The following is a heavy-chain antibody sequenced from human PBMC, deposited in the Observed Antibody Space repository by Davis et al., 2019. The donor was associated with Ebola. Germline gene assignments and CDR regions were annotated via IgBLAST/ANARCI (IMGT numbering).Heavy chain of an antibody. CDR2: IYDSGST. Sequence: MPPETLSLTCTVSGGSISSHNWWSWVRQSPGKGLEWIGEIYDSGSTNYNPSLKTRVTISVDTSKNQFSLNLTSVTAADTAVYFCARLRSPRDDAFDIWGQGTLVTVSS. CDR3: ARLRSPRDDAFDI. J-gene: IGHJ3*02. V-gene: IGHV4-4*01. D-gene: IGHD1-14*01. CDR1: GGSISSHNW.